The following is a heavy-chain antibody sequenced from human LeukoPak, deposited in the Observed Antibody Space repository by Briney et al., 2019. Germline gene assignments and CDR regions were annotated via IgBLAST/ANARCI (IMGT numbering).Heavy chain of an antibody. CDR1: GYRFTNYW. Sequence: GESLKISCKGSGYRFTNYWIGWVRQMPGKGLEWIGIFYPGDSDTRYSPSFRGQVTISADKSISTAYLQWSSLKASDTAMYYCSVAEAGTHWFDPWGQGTLVTVSS. CDR3: SVAEAGTHWFDP. CDR2: FYPGDSDT. V-gene: IGHV5-51*01. D-gene: IGHD6-13*01. J-gene: IGHJ5*02.